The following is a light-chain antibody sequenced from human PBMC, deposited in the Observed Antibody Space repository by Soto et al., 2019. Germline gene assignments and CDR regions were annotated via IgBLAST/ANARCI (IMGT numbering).Light chain of an antibody. CDR3: GSYTSTDTPFV. V-gene: IGLV2-14*01. CDR2: EVS. Sequence: QSVLAQPPSVSGSPGQSITISCTGTSTDVGGYNYVSWYQHHPGKGPKLIIYEVSNRPSGVSDRFSGSKSGNKASLIISNLEAEDESDYYCGSYTSTDTPFVFGTATQVTVL. CDR1: STDVGGYNY. J-gene: IGLJ1*01.